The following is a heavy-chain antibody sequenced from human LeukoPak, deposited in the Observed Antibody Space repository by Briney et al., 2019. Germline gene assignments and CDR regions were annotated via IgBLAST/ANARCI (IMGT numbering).Heavy chain of an antibody. CDR3: ARGRGYSSSWYLDY. CDR2: INWNGGST. D-gene: IGHD6-13*01. CDR1: GFTFDDYG. V-gene: IGHV3-20*04. J-gene: IGHJ4*02. Sequence: GGSLRLSCAASGFTFDDYGMSWVRHAPGKGLEWVSGINWNGGSTGYADSVKGRFTISRDNAKNSLYLQMNSLRAEDTALYYCARGRGYSSSWYLDYWGQGTLVTVSS.